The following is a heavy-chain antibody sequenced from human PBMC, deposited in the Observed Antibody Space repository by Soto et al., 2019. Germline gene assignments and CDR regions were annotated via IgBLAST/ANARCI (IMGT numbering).Heavy chain of an antibody. CDR1: GFTFSLYS. D-gene: IGHD3-10*01. CDR3: ARAVTWGLDV. CDR2: ISRSSTGI. Sequence: EVQLVESGGGLVQPGGSLRLSCAASGFTFSLYSMSWVRQAPGKGLEWVSYISRSSTGIHYADSVKGRFTISRDDATNSLHLQMNGLRDGDTAVYYCARAVTWGLDVWGQGTTVSIPS. V-gene: IGHV3-48*02. J-gene: IGHJ6*02.